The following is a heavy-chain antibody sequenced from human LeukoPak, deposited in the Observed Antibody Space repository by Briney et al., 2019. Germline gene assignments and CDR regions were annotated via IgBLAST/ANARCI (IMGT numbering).Heavy chain of an antibody. D-gene: IGHD4-17*01. CDR1: GGTFSSYT. V-gene: IGHV1-69*02. CDR3: ARKLGDYKTGDYYYGMDV. CDR2: IIPILGIA. Sequence: SVKVSCKASGGTFSSYTISWVRQAPGQGLEWMGRIIPILGIANYAQKFQGRVTITAYKSTSTAYMELSSLRSEDTAVYYCARKLGDYKTGDYYYGMDVWGQGTTVTVSS. J-gene: IGHJ6*02.